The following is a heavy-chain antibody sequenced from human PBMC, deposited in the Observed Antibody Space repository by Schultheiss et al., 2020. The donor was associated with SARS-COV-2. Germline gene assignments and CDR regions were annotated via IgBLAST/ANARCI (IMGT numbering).Heavy chain of an antibody. Sequence: GGSLRLSCKGSGYSFTSYWIGWVRQMPGKGLEWMGIIYPGDSDTRYSPSFQGQVTISADKSISTAYLQWSSLKASDTAMYYCARQGQYCSSTSCYTNWFDPWGQGTLVTVSS. CDR1: GYSFTSYW. D-gene: IGHD2-2*02. J-gene: IGHJ5*02. V-gene: IGHV5-51*01. CDR3: ARQGQYCSSTSCYTNWFDP. CDR2: IYPGDSDT.